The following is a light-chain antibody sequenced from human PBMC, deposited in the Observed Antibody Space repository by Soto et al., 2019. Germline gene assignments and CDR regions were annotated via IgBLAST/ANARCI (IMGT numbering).Light chain of an antibody. CDR3: CSYAGSYTFVV. J-gene: IGLJ1*01. Sequence: VLTQPRSVSGSPGQSVTISCTGTSSDVGGYNYVSWYQQHPGKAPKLMIYDVSKRPSGVPDRFSGSKSGNTASLTISGLQAEDEADYYCCSYAGSYTFVVFGTGTKVTVL. CDR1: SSDVGGYNY. V-gene: IGLV2-11*01. CDR2: DVS.